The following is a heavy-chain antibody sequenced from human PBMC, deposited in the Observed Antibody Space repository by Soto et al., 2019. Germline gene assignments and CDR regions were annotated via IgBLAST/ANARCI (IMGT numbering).Heavy chain of an antibody. V-gene: IGHV1-2*02. CDR2: INPNSGGT. CDR1: GYTFTGYY. J-gene: IGHJ4*02. CDR3: ARDLVIAAAGTSPFDY. Sequence: ASVKVSCKASGYTFTGYYMHRVRQAPGQGLEWMGWINPNSGGTNYAQKFQGRVTMTRDTSISTAYMELSRLRSDDTAVYYCARDLVIAAAGTSPFDYWGQGTLVTVSS. D-gene: IGHD6-13*01.